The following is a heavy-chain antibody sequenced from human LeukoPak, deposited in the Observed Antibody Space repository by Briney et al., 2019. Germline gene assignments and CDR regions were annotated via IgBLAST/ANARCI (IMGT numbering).Heavy chain of an antibody. D-gene: IGHD3-22*01. CDR2: ISGSGGGT. CDR3: AKFLQVVHYYDKIDNAFDI. CDR1: GFTFSSYA. J-gene: IGHJ3*02. Sequence: GGSLRLSCVASGFTFSSYAMTWVRQAPGKGLEWVSVISGSGGGTLYADSVKGRLTISRDNSKNTLYLQMNNLRAEDTALYYCAKFLQVVHYYDKIDNAFDIWGQGTMVTVSS. V-gene: IGHV3-23*01.